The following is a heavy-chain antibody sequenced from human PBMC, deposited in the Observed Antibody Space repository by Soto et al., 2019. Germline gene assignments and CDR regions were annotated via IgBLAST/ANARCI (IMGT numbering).Heavy chain of an antibody. D-gene: IGHD6-19*01. CDR1: GGTPSNSA. CDR3: ATDSSGWL. CDR2: FDPEDGET. Sequence: ASVKVSCKASGGTPSNSAFSWVRQAPGQGLEWMGGFDPEDGETIYAQKFQGRVTMTEDTSTDTAYMELSSLRSEDTAVYYCATDSSGWLWGQGTLVTVSS. V-gene: IGHV1-24*01. J-gene: IGHJ4*02.